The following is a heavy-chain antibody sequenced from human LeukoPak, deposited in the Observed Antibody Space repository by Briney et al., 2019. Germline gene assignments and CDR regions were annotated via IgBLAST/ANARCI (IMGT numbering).Heavy chain of an antibody. CDR1: GGSISSYY. J-gene: IGHJ4*02. CDR3: ARSYYDYVWGSCRHWGFDY. Sequence: SETLSLTCTVSGGSISSYYWSWIRQPPGKGLEWIGYIYYSGSTNYNPSLKSRVTISVDTSKNQFSLKLSSVTAADTAVYYCARSYYDYVWGSCRHWGFDYWGQGTLVTVSS. CDR2: IYYSGST. D-gene: IGHD3-16*02. V-gene: IGHV4-59*01.